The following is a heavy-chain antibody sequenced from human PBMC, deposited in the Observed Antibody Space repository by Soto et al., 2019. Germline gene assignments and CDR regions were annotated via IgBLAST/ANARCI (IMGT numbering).Heavy chain of an antibody. CDR2: FYYSENT. CDR1: GGSISSRSYS. CDR3: AKLAGYCSGNSCHGDYAMDV. J-gene: IGHJ6*02. D-gene: IGHD2-2*01. V-gene: IGHV4-39*01. Sequence: SETLSLTCSISGGSISSRSYSWGWIRQPPGEGLEGIGTFYYSENTYYNPSLKSRVSISVDTSKNQFSLKVSSVTAADTAVYYCAKLAGYCSGNSCHGDYAMDVWGQGTTVTVS.